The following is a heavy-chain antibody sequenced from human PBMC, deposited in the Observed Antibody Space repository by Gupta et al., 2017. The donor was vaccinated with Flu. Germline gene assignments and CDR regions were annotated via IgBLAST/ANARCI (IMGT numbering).Heavy chain of an antibody. V-gene: IGHV1-69*01. J-gene: IGHJ5*02. CDR3: AVTADIVATIWESWFDP. Sequence: QVQLVQSGAEVMKPGSSVKVSCKASGGTFSSYAISWVLQAPGQGLEWMGGIIPIFGTANYAQKFQGRVTITAEESTSTAYMELSSLRSEDTAVYYCAVTADIVATIWESWFDPGGQGTLVTVSS. D-gene: IGHD5-12*01. CDR1: GGTFSSYA. CDR2: IIPIFGTA.